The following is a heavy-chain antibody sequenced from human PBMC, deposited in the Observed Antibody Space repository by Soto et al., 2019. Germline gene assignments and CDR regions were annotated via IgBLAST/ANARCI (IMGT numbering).Heavy chain of an antibody. Sequence: EVQLVESGGGLVQPGGSLRLSCAASGFTVRSNYMSWVRQAPGEGLEWVSVFYSGGSTYYAYSVKGRFTISRDNSKYTLYLEMDSLTVEDTAVYYCARGQWFGEGYYFDYWGQGALVTVSS. V-gene: IGHV3-66*01. CDR3: ARGQWFGEGYYFDY. CDR1: GFTVRSNY. D-gene: IGHD3-10*01. J-gene: IGHJ4*02. CDR2: FYSGGST.